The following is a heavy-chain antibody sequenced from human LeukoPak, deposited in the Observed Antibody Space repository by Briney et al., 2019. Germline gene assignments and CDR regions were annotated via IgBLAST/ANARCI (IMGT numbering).Heavy chain of an antibody. Sequence: ASVKVSCKTSGYTFTDYYIHWMRQAPGQRLEWMGWINSNSGGTSYAQKFQGRVTLTRDTPTRTAFMELNRLTSDDTAVYYCARTSIAARRADFDYWGQGTVVTVSS. CDR3: ARTSIAARRADFDY. CDR2: INSNSGGT. J-gene: IGHJ4*02. V-gene: IGHV1-2*02. CDR1: GYTFTDYY. D-gene: IGHD6-6*01.